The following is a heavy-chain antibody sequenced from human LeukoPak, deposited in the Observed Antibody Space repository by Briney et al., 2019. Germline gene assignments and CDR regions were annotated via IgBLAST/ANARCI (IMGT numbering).Heavy chain of an antibody. CDR1: GFTFSSQA. CDR2: ISDSSTYI. J-gene: IGHJ4*02. Sequence: PGGSLRLSCTASGFTFSSQAMSWFRQAPGKGLEWVSAISDSSTYIYYGDSVRGRFTISRDNSKNTLFLQMNDLRDEDSAVYYCVTSSWSSFDNWGQGTLVIVSS. V-gene: IGHV3-23*01. D-gene: IGHD6-13*01. CDR3: VTSSWSSFDN.